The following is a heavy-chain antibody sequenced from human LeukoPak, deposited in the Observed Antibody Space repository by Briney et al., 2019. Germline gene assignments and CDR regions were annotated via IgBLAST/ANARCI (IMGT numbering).Heavy chain of an antibody. CDR3: ARKTRYGSGSYAFDI. CDR2: IYSGGST. V-gene: IGHV3-66*01. Sequence: GGSLRLSCAASGFTVSSNYMSWVRQAPGKGLEWVSVIYSGGSTYYADSVKGRFTISRDNSKNTLYLQMNSLRAEDTAVYYCARKTRYGSGSYAFDIWGQGTMVTVSS. D-gene: IGHD3-10*01. J-gene: IGHJ3*02. CDR1: GFTVSSNY.